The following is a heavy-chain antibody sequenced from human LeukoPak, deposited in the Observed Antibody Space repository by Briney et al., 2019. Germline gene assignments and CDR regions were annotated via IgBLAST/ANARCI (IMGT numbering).Heavy chain of an antibody. CDR2: ISTYNGNT. CDR1: GYTFTSYG. CDR3: AKIGDSGSYPY. J-gene: IGHJ4*02. V-gene: IGHV1-18*01. Sequence: ASVKVSCKASGYTFTSYGISWVRQAPGQGLEWMGWISTYNGNTNYAQKFQGRVTMTRNTSISTAYMELSSLRSEDTAVYYCAKIGDSGSYPYWGQGTLVTVSS. D-gene: IGHD1-26*01.